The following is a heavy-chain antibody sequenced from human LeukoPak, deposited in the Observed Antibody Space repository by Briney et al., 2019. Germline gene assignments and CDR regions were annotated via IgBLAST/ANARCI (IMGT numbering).Heavy chain of an antibody. D-gene: IGHD3-22*01. V-gene: IGHV4-30-2*01. CDR2: IYHSGST. CDR3: ARGDADLYYYDSSGYPDAFDI. CDR1: GGSISSGGYS. Sequence: SQTLSLTCAVSGGSISSGGYSWSWIRQPPGKGLEWIGYIYHSGSTYYNPSLKSRVTISVDRSKNQFSLKLSSVTAADTAVYYCARGDADLYYYDSSGYPDAFDIWGQGTMVTVSS. J-gene: IGHJ3*02.